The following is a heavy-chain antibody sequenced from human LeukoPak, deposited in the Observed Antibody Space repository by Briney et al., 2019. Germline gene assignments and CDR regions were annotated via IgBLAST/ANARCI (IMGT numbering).Heavy chain of an antibody. CDR3: ARHRGSLKTGYSPKNPLDV. D-gene: IGHD3-9*01. J-gene: IGHJ3*01. V-gene: IGHV4-39*01. CDR1: GASLSGCQYY. CDR2: IFYTGST. Sequence: SETLSLTCSVSGASLSGCQYYWGWIRQPPGRPLQWIATIFYTGSTLYNPSLSSRVSLSVDTSKKQISLRLTSVTAADSALYYCARHRGSLKTGYSPKNPLDVWGQGTMVTVSS.